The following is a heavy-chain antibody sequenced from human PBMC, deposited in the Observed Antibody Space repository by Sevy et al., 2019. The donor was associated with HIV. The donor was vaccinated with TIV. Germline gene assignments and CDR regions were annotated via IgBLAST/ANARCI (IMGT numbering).Heavy chain of an antibody. J-gene: IGHJ1*01. Sequence: GGSLRLSCIESGFTLSNYDIHWVRQAPGKGLEWVAHVKSKTDGGTTDYAAPVRGRFTISRDDSKKTLYLQMNSLKTEDTAVYYCTTGGSLFQHWGQGTLVTVSS. D-gene: IGHD3-16*01. CDR1: GFTLSNYD. CDR3: TTGGSLFQH. CDR2: VKSKTDGGTT. V-gene: IGHV3-15*01.